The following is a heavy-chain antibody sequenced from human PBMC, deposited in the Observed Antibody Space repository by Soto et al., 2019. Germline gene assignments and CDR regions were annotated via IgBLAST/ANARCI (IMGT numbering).Heavy chain of an antibody. CDR2: ISGSGGST. Sequence: EVQLLESGGGLVQPGGSLRLSCAASGFTFSSYAMSWVRQAPGKGLEWVSAISGSGGSTYYADSVKGRFTISRDNSKNTRYLQMNSRRAEDTAVYYCAKDHGAGATNYTYYGMAVWAQGTTVTVPS. CDR1: GFTFSSYA. D-gene: IGHD1-26*01. CDR3: AKDHGAGATNYTYYGMAV. J-gene: IGHJ6*02. V-gene: IGHV3-23*01.